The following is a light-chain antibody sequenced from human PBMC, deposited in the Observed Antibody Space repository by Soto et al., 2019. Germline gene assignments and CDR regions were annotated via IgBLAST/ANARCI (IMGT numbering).Light chain of an antibody. V-gene: IGLV1-40*01. Sequence: VLSQPPSVSGAPGQRVTISCTGSSSDIGAGYDVHWYQQLPGTAPKLLIYGNNNRPSGVPDRFSGSKSGTSASLAITGLQAEDEADYYCQSYDTSLTGSYVFGTGTKVTVL. CDR1: SSDIGAGYD. CDR3: QSYDTSLTGSYV. J-gene: IGLJ1*01. CDR2: GNN.